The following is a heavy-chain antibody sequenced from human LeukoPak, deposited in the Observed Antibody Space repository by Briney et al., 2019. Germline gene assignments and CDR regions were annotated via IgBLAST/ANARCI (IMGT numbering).Heavy chain of an antibody. V-gene: IGHV3-66*01. CDR1: GFTVSSNY. CDR2: IYSGGST. Sequence: GGSLRLSCAASGFTVSSNYMSWVRQAPGKGLEWVSVIYSGGSTYYADPVKGRFTISRDNSKNTLYLQMNSLRAEDTAVYYCARVSVDIVATIYGMDVWGQGTTVTVSS. J-gene: IGHJ6*02. D-gene: IGHD5-12*01. CDR3: ARVSVDIVATIYGMDV.